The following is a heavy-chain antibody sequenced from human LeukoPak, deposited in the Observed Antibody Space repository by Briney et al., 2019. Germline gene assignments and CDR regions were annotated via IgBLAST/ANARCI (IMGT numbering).Heavy chain of an antibody. Sequence: ASVKVSCKASGYTFTSYGISWVRQAPGQGLEWMGWINTGNGNTKYSQKFQGRVTITRDTSASTVYMELSSLRSEDTALNYCTRGRDYYDSSGYYPQGYFDLWGRGTLVTVSS. CDR3: TRGRDYYDSSGYYPQGYFDL. D-gene: IGHD3-22*01. CDR1: GYTFTSYG. V-gene: IGHV1-3*04. CDR2: INTGNGNT. J-gene: IGHJ2*01.